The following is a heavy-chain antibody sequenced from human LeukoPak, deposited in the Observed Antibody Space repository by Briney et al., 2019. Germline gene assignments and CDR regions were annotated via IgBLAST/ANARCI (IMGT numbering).Heavy chain of an antibody. CDR3: ARGGSGSYDAFDI. J-gene: IGHJ3*02. V-gene: IGHV1-69*13. CDR2: IIPIFGTA. Sequence: SVKVSCKAPGGTFSSYAISWVRQAPGQGLEWMGGIIPIFGTANYAQKFQGRVTITADESTSTAYMELSSLRSEDTAVYYCARGGSGSYDAFDIWGQGTMVTVSS. D-gene: IGHD3-10*01. CDR1: GGTFSSYA.